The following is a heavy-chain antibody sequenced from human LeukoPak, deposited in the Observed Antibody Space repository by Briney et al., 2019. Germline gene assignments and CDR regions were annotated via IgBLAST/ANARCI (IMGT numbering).Heavy chain of an antibody. D-gene: IGHD3-10*01. CDR2: IYYSGST. V-gene: IGHV4-39*01. CDR1: GGSISSSSYY. Sequence: SETLSLTCTVSGGSISSSSYYWGWVRQPPGKGLEWIGSIYYSGSTYYNPSLKSRVTISVDTSKNQFSLKLSSVTAADTAVYYCATIEWFGESLDAFDIWGQGTMVTVSS. CDR3: ATIEWFGESLDAFDI. J-gene: IGHJ3*02.